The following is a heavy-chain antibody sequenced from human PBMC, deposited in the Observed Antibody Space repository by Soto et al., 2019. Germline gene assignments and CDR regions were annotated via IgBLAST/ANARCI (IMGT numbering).Heavy chain of an antibody. V-gene: IGHV1-18*01. Sequence: GASVKVSCKASGYTFTSLGISWVRQAPGQGLEWMGWSSTDNADTKYAQKFQGRVTMTTDTSTSTAYMELRSLGSDDTAVYYCASEYCSGNMCYDPDYWGQGTLVTVSS. D-gene: IGHD2-15*01. CDR3: ASEYCSGNMCYDPDY. CDR1: GYTFTSLG. J-gene: IGHJ4*02. CDR2: SSTDNADT.